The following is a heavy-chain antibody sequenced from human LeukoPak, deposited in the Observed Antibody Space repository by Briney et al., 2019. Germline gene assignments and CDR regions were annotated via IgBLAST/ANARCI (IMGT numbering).Heavy chain of an antibody. CDR2: IRSKANSYAT. V-gene: IGHV3-73*01. J-gene: IGHJ4*02. CDR1: GFTFSGSA. D-gene: IGHD5-18*01. Sequence: GGSLRLSCAASGFTFSGSAMHWVRQASGKGLEWVGRIRSKANSYATAYAASVKGRFTISRDDSKSTAYLQMNSLKTEDTAVYYCTRDGYSYGYGDYWGQGTLVTVSS. CDR3: TRDGYSYGYGDY.